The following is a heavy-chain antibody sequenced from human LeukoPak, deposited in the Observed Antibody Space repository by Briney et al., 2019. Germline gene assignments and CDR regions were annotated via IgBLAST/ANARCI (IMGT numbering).Heavy chain of an antibody. CDR2: INPKSGGT. Sequence: ASVKVSCKTSGYTFTNYYMHWVRQGPGLGFEWMGWINPKSGGTSYPQKFQGRLTMTMDTSISTAYMELSRLGSDDTAVYYCVPSANYYYFDYWGQGTLVTVSS. D-gene: IGHD4/OR15-4a*01. V-gene: IGHV1-2*02. CDR1: GYTFTNYY. CDR3: VPSANYYYFDY. J-gene: IGHJ4*02.